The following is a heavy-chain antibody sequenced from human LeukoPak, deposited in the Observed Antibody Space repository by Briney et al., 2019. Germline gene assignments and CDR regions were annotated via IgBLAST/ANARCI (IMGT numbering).Heavy chain of an antibody. CDR2: IYTSGST. D-gene: IGHD6-6*01. CDR1: GGSISSGSYY. J-gene: IGHJ6*03. V-gene: IGHV4-61*02. Sequence: SQTLSLTCTVSGGSISSGSYYWSWIRQPAGKGLEWIGRIYTSGSTNYNPSLKSRVTISVDTSKNQFSLKLSSVTAADTAVYYCAREHSSSDYMDVWGKGTTVTISS. CDR3: AREHSSSDYMDV.